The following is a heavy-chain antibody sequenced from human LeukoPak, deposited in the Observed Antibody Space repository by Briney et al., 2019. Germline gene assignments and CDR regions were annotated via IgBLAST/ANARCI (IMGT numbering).Heavy chain of an antibody. CDR1: GYSISSGYY. CDR2: LYHSGST. D-gene: IGHD3-10*01. CDR3: ARDDMVRGVINFYYGVDV. V-gene: IGHV4-38-2*02. J-gene: IGHJ6*04. Sequence: PSETLSLTCAVSGYSISSGYYWGWIRQPPGKGLEWIGSLYHSGSTYYNPSLKSRVTISVDTSKNQFSLKLRSVTAADTAVYYCARDDMVRGVINFYYGVDVWGKGTRSPSPQ.